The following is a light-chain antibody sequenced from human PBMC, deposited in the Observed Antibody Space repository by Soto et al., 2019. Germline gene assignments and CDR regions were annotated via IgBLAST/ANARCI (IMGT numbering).Light chain of an antibody. V-gene: IGKV3-20*01. CDR2: TAS. J-gene: IGKJ4*01. Sequence: EIVLTQSPGTLSLSPGERATLSCRASQSVGRNYLAWYQQKPGQAPGLLIYTASSMATGIPDRFSGSGSGTDFTLTISRLEPEDFAVYYCQQYASSPLTFGGGTKVEIK. CDR3: QQYASSPLT. CDR1: QSVGRNY.